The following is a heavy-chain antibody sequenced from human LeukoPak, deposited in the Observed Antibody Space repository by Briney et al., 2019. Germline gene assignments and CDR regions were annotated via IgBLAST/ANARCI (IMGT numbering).Heavy chain of an antibody. V-gene: IGHV3-64*01. CDR3: ARYSSGSCYDY. CDR1: GFTFTTYA. D-gene: IGHD6-13*01. Sequence: GGSLRLSCAASGFTFTTYAMHWVRPAPGRGLEYVSAISTDGGGTYYANSVKGRFTISRDNSKNTLYLQMGSLRVEDMAVYYCARYSSGSCYDYWGQGTLVTVSS. J-gene: IGHJ4*02. CDR2: ISTDGGGT.